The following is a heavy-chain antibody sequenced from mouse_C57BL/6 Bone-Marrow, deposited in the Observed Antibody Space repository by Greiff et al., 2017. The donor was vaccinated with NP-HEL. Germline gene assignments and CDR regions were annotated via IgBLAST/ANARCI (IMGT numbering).Heavy chain of an antibody. CDR1: GYTFTSYW. J-gene: IGHJ4*01. Sequence: QVQLQQPGAELVKPGASVKLSCKASGYTFTSYWMHWVKQRPGQGLEWIGMIHPNSGSTNYNEKFKSKATLTVDKSSSTAYMQLSSLTSEDSAVYYCERLYGNYFYYAMDYWGQGTAVTVSS. V-gene: IGHV1-64*01. CDR3: ERLYGNYFYYAMDY. D-gene: IGHD2-1*01. CDR2: IHPNSGST.